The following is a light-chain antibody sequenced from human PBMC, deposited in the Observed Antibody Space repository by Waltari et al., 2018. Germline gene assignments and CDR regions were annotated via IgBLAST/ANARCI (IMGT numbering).Light chain of an antibody. Sequence: QSALTQPASVSGSPGQSITISCTGTSGDVGSHDLVSWYKQQPGKDPKLLIYEINKRPSCVSNRFSRSKSGKTSSLTISGLQAEDEAYYYFCSFTNSRNFDVFVTWTKFTVL. CDR3: CSFTNSRNFDV. J-gene: IGLJ1*01. CDR1: SGDVGSHDL. V-gene: IGLV2-23*02. CDR2: EIN.